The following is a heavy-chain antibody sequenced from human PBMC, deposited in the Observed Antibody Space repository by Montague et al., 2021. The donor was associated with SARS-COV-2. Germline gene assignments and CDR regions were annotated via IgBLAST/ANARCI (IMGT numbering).Heavy chain of an antibody. D-gene: IGHD2-15*01. V-gene: IGHV4-4*07. CDR1: GESISSYY. CDR2: INDSGGT. CDR3: GRGVVAATSVVDF. Sequence: SETLSLTCTVYGESISSYYWNWIRQPAGKGLEWIGGINDSGGTNYNPSLKSRVTMSVDTSKNQFSLKLNSVTAADTAVYYCGRGVVAATSVVDFWGRGTLVTVSS. J-gene: IGHJ4*02.